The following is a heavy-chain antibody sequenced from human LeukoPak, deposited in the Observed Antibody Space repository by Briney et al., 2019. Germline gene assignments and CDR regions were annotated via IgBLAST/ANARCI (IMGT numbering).Heavy chain of an antibody. CDR1: GFTFSTYG. CDR2: LSYDGSNK. CDR3: AKGGYCSSSSCYQGVFDI. D-gene: IGHD2-2*03. J-gene: IGHJ3*02. V-gene: IGHV3-30*18. Sequence: GGSLRLSCAASGFTFSTYGMHWVRQAPGKGLEWMALLSYDGSNKYYADSVKGRFTISRDNSKNTAYLQMNSLRAEDTAVYYCAKGGYCSSSSCYQGVFDIWGQGTVVTVSS.